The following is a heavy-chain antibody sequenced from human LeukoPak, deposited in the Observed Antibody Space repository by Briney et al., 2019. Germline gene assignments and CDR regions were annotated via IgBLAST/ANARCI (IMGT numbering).Heavy chain of an antibody. D-gene: IGHD2-2*01. V-gene: IGHV3-7*01. CDR2: IKQDGSEK. CDR3: ARESIVVVPAAMGGDFDY. CDR1: GFTFSNYW. J-gene: IGHJ4*02. Sequence: GGSLRLSCAASGFTFSNYWLTWVRQAPGQGLEWVANIKQDGSEKHYVDSVKGRFTISRDNAKNSLYLQMNSLRAEDTAVYYCARESIVVVPAAMGGDFDYWGQGTLVTVSS.